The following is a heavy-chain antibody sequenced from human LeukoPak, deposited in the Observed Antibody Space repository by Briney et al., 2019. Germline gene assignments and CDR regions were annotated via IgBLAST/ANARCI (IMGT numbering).Heavy chain of an antibody. CDR1: GDTLTELS. CDR2: FVPEDGET. J-gene: IGHJ4*01. Sequence: ASVKVSCKLSGDTLTELSMHWVRQSPGKGLEWMGGFVPEDGETIYAQKFQGRVTMTEDTSTDTAYMELSSLRSDDTAVYFCATLLRGQRFDSWGHGTLLNVSS. CDR3: ATLLRGQRFDS. D-gene: IGHD2-15*01. V-gene: IGHV1-24*01.